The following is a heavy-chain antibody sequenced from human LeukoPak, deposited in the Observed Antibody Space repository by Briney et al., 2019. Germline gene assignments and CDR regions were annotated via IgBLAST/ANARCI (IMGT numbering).Heavy chain of an antibody. D-gene: IGHD5-12*01. CDR1: GYSFTSYW. V-gene: IGHV5-51*01. CDR3: ERQVRYRGYDFDY. CDR2: IYAGDSTT. J-gene: IGHJ4*02. Sequence: GESLKISCTASGYSFTSYWIGCVRQTPGKGLEWVGIIYAGDSTTRYSPSFQGQVTISADKSISTAYLQWSSLKALDTAVYYCERQVRYRGYDFDYWGEGTLVTVSS.